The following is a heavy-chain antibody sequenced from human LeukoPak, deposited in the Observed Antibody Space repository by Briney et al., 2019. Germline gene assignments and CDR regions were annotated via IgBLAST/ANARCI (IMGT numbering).Heavy chain of an antibody. D-gene: IGHD5-24*01. CDR2: ISSSSSYI. Sequence: GGSLRLSCAASGFTFSSYSMDWVRQAPGKGLEWVSSISSSSSYIYYADSVKGRFTISRDNAKNSLYLQMNSLRAEDTAVYYCAGKMATPPKPFDYWGQGTLVTVSS. J-gene: IGHJ4*02. CDR3: AGKMATPPKPFDY. CDR1: GFTFSSYS. V-gene: IGHV3-21*01.